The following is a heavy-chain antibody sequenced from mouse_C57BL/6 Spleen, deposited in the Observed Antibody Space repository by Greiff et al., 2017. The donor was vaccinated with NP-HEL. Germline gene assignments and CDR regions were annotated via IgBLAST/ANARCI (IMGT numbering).Heavy chain of an antibody. Sequence: EVKLVESGGGLVKPGGSLKLSCAASGFTFSSYTMSWVRQTPEKRLEWVATISGGGGNTYYPDSVKGRFTISRDNAKNTLYLQMSSLRSEDTALYYCARQAYYINYVYAMDYWGQGTSVTVSS. D-gene: IGHD2-5*01. J-gene: IGHJ4*01. CDR2: ISGGGGNT. CDR1: GFTFSSYT. V-gene: IGHV5-9*01. CDR3: ARQAYYINYVYAMDY.